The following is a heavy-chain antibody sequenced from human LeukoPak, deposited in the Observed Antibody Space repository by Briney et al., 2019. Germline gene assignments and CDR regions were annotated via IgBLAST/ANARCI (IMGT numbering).Heavy chain of an antibody. J-gene: IGHJ6*03. CDR1: GDSVSSNSAA. V-gene: IGHV6-1*01. Sequence: SQTLSLTCAISGDSVSSNSAAWNCIMQSPSRGLEWVGRTYYRSKWYNDYTVSMRSRITINPDTSKNQFSLQLNSVTPEDTAVYYCARGMVKINYYMDVWGKGTTVTVSS. CDR3: ARGMVKINYYMDV. CDR2: TYYRSKWYN. D-gene: IGHD4-23*01.